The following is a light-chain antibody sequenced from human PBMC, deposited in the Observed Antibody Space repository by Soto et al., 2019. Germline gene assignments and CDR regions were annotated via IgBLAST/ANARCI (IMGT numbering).Light chain of an antibody. Sequence: QSALTQPPSASGSPGQSGTISCTGTSSDVGGYNYVSWYQQHPGKAPKLMIYEVSKRPSGVPDRFSGSKSGNTASLTVSGLQAEDEADYYCSSYAGSNNVVFGGGTKVTVL. CDR1: SSDVGGYNY. CDR3: SSYAGSNNVV. J-gene: IGLJ2*01. V-gene: IGLV2-8*01. CDR2: EVS.